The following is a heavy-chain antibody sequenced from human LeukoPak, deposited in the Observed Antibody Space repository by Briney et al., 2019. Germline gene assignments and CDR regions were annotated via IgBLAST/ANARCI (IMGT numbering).Heavy chain of an antibody. Sequence: GGSLRLSCGASGFTFTNYWMHWVRQVPGKGLVWVARVSNDGSTTDYLASVKGRFTISRDNAKKSVYLQKNRLRAEDTAVYYWSRDLVGGLIPLGNWGQGTLVTVSS. V-gene: IGHV3-74*01. CDR2: VSNDGSTT. D-gene: IGHD3-10*01. J-gene: IGHJ4*02. CDR1: GFTFTNYW. CDR3: SRDLVGGLIPLGN.